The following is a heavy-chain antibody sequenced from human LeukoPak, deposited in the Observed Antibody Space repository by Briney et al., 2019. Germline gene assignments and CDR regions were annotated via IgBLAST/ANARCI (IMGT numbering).Heavy chain of an antibody. Sequence: GGSLRLSCAASGFTFSSYVMHWVRQAPGKGLEGVAVISYDGSNKYYADSVKGRFTISRDNSKNTLYLQMNSLRAEDTAVYYCAKGRRANKYCSSTSCWQELDYWGQGTLVTVSS. D-gene: IGHD2-2*01. J-gene: IGHJ4*02. CDR1: GFTFSSYV. CDR2: ISYDGSNK. V-gene: IGHV3-30*18. CDR3: AKGRRANKYCSSTSCWQELDY.